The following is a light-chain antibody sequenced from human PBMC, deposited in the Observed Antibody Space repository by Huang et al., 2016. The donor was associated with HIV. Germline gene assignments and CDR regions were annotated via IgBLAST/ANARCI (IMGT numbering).Light chain of an antibody. CDR2: GAS. CDR3: QQYNNGCT. CDR1: QRVSSY. V-gene: IGKV3-15*01. J-gene: IGKJ2*02. Sequence: EIVMTQSPATLSESPGERATLSCRASQRVSSYLAWYQQKPGKSPRLLIYGASTRATGIPARFSGSGSGTEFTLTITSLQSEDFVVYYCQQYNNGCTFGQGTKLEIK.